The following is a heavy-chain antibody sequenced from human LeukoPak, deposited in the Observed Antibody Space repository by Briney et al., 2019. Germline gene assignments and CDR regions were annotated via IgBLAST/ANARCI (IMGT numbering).Heavy chain of an antibody. D-gene: IGHD3-16*01. Sequence: GASVKVSCKASGYTFTSYGISWVRQAPGQGLEWMGWISAYNGNTNYAQKFQGRVTITADESTSTAYMELSSLRSEDTAVYYCARLGGNMDVWGQGTTVTVSS. CDR3: ARLGGNMDV. CDR1: GYTFTSYG. V-gene: IGHV1-18*01. J-gene: IGHJ6*02. CDR2: ISAYNGNT.